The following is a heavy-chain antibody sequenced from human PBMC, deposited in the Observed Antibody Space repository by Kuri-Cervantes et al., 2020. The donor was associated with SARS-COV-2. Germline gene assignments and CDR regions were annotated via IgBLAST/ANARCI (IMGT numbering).Heavy chain of an antibody. D-gene: IGHD1-20*01. V-gene: IGHV3-23*01. CDR2: ISGSGGST. CDR3: SKDYNWTPARFDY. J-gene: IGHJ4*02. CDR1: GFTFSSYA. Sequence: GESLKISCAASGFTFSSYAMSWVRQAPGEGLEWVSAISGSGGSTYYADSVKGRFTISRDNSKNTLYLQMNSLRAEDTAVSYCSKDYNWTPARFDYWGQGTLVTVSS.